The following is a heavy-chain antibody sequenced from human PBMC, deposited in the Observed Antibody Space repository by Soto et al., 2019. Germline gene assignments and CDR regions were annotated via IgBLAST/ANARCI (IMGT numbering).Heavy chain of an antibody. CDR2: IIPIFGTA. Sequence: VKVSCKASGGTFSSYAISWVRQAPGQGLEWMGGIIPIFGTANYAQKFQGRVTITADESKNTVDLQMNSLRAEDTAVYYCAKVGPYDSGSYMFRYNWFGPWGPGTLVTVSS. CDR1: GGTFSSYA. V-gene: IGHV1-69*13. CDR3: AKVGPYDSGSYMFRYNWFGP. D-gene: IGHD3-10*01. J-gene: IGHJ5*02.